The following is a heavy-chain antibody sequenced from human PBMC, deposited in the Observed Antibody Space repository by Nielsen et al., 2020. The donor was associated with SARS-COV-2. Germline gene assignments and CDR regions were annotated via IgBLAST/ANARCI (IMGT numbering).Heavy chain of an antibody. D-gene: IGHD6-19*01. CDR2: IYPGDSDT. Sequence: GESLKISCHGSGYSFTSYWIAWVRQMPGKGLEWMGIIYPGDSDTRYSPSFQGQVTISADKSISTAYLQWSSLKASDTAMYYCAWKSSGWYGSYDYWGQGTLVTVSS. J-gene: IGHJ4*02. V-gene: IGHV5-51*01. CDR1: GYSFTSYW. CDR3: AWKSSGWYGSYDY.